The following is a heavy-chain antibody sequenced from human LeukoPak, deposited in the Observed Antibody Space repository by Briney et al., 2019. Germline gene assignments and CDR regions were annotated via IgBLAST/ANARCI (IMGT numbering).Heavy chain of an antibody. CDR3: ARTYKGRYCSSTSCLDY. J-gene: IGHJ4*02. D-gene: IGHD2-2*01. Sequence: SGTLSLTCAVSGGSISSSNWWSWVRQPPGKGLEWIGEIYHSGSTNYNPSLKSRVTISVDKSKNQFSLKLSSVTAADTAVYYCARTYKGRYCSSTSCLDYWGQGTLVTVSS. CDR2: IYHSGST. V-gene: IGHV4-4*02. CDR1: GGSISSSNW.